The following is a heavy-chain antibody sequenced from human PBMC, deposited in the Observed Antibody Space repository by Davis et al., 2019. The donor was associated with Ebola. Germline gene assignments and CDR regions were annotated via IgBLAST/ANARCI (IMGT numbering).Heavy chain of an antibody. CDR2: IFHSGST. CDR3: ARDSRWLVPGTYYYYGMDV. V-gene: IGHV4-59*11. CDR1: GGSLNSHF. J-gene: IGHJ6*02. Sequence: SETLSLTCTVSGGSLNSHFWGWIRQPPGKGLEWLGYIFHSGSTNYNPSLKSRVTISVDTSKNHFSLKLSSVTAADTAVYYCARDSRWLVPGTYYYYGMDVWGQGTTVTVSS. D-gene: IGHD6-19*01.